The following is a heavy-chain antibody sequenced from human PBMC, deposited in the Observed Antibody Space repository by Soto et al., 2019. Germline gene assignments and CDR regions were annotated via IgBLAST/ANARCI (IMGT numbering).Heavy chain of an antibody. J-gene: IGHJ4*02. V-gene: IGHV3-30-3*01. CDR3: ARGGRYSSSPVGY. D-gene: IGHD6-6*01. Sequence: QVQLVESGEGVVQPGRSLRLSCAVSDFTFSTYATHWVRQAPGKGLEWVASIAYHGGNKYYADSVKGRFTISRDNSKNTLYLEMNSLRPEDTAVYHCARGGRYSSSPVGYWGQGTLVTVSS. CDR1: DFTFSTYA. CDR2: IAYHGGNK.